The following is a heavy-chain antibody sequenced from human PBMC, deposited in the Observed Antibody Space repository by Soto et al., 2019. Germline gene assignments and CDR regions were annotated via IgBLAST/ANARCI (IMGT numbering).Heavy chain of an antibody. D-gene: IGHD3-22*01. V-gene: IGHV3-30-3*01. CDR2: ISYDGSNK. CDR3: ARDLIRDSSGYYPKYFQH. J-gene: IGHJ1*01. CDR1: GFTFSSYA. Sequence: GGSLRLSCAASGFTFSSYAMHWVRQAPGKGLEWVAVISYDGSNKYYADSVKGRFTISRDNSKNTLYLQMNSLRAEDTAVYYCARDLIRDSSGYYPKYFQHWGQGTLVTVSS.